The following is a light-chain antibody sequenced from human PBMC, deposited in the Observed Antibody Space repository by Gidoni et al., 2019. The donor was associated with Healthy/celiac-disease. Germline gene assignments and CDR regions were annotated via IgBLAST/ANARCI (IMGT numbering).Light chain of an antibody. J-gene: IGKJ1*01. CDR3: QQYGSSPT. CDR1: QSVSSSY. CDR2: GAS. Sequence: ETVLTQSTVTLSLSPGERATLSCRASQSVSSSYLAWYQQQPGQAPRLLNYGASSKATGLPDMFSGSGSGTDFTLTISRLEPEDFAVYYCQQYGSSPTFGQGTKVEIK. V-gene: IGKV3-20*01.